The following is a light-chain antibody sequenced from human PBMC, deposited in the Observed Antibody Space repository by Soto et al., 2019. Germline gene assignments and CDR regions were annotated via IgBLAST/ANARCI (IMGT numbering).Light chain of an antibody. CDR3: YSYTTTSNYV. CDR1: TSDGGGYHF. J-gene: IGLJ1*01. V-gene: IGLV2-14*01. Sequence: QSALRQPASVGGSPGHSITLSCTGTTSDGGGYHFVSWYQQHPGKAPKLMIYEVTNRPSGVSDRFSGSKSGNTASLTISGLQAEEEADYYCYSYTTTSNYVFGSGTNVTVL. CDR2: EVT.